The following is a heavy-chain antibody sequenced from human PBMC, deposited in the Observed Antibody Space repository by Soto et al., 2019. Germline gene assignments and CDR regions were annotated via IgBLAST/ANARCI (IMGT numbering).Heavy chain of an antibody. CDR1: GDSISSYY. J-gene: IGHJ4*02. Sequence: QVQLQESGPGLVKPSETLSLTCAVSGDSISSYYCMWIRQPPGKGLESIGYLYYGRSANYNPSLKSRVTLSVDTSTNQCXLXMSSMTAADTAVYYCALRSMAVVPEYWGQGTLVTVSS. D-gene: IGHD3-22*01. CDR3: ALRSMAVVPEY. CDR2: LYYGRSA. V-gene: IGHV4-59*01.